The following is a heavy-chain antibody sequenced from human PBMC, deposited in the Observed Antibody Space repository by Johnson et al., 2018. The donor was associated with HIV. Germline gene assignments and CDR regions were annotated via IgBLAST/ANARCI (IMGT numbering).Heavy chain of an antibody. J-gene: IGHJ3*02. Sequence: VQLVESGGVVVHPGGSLRLSCETSRFTFDDYAMHWVRQAPGKGLEWVSLINWDGDSTYYADSVKGRFTISRDNSKNSLYLQMNSLRPEDTGLYYCAKAVTGEGAFDIWGQGTMVTVSS. D-gene: IGHD7-27*01. V-gene: IGHV3-43D*03. CDR1: RFTFDDYA. CDR3: AKAVTGEGAFDI. CDR2: INWDGDST.